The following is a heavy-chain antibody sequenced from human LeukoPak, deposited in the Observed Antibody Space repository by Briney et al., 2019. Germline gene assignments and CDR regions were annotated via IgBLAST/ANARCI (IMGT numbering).Heavy chain of an antibody. J-gene: IGHJ4*02. CDR1: GYTFTGYS. Sequence: ASVKVSCKDSGYTFTGYSIYWVRQAPGKGLVWMGWISAYSGNTNYAQKLQSRVTMTTDTSPSTAYMELRSLTSDYTAVYYGARSNAYVSPDYWGQGTLVTVSS. D-gene: IGHD3-10*02. CDR3: ARSNAYVSPDY. CDR2: ISAYSGNT. V-gene: IGHV1-18*04.